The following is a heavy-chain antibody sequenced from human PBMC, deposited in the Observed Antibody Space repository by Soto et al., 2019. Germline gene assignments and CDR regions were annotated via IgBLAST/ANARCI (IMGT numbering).Heavy chain of an antibody. D-gene: IGHD6-19*01. J-gene: IGHJ3*02. CDR3: AKTANGWFSAFDI. CDR1: GFTFSSYA. V-gene: IGHV3-23*01. Sequence: EVQLLESGGVLVQPGGSLILSCAASGFTFSSYAMSWVRQAPGKVLEWVSAISGSGGTTYYADSVKGRFTFSRDNSKTTRYLQMNRLRAEDTAVYYCAKTANGWFSAFDIWGQGTMVTVSS. CDR2: ISGSGGTT.